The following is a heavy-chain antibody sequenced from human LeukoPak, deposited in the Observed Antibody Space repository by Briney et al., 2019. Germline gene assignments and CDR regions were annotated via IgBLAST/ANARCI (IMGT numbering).Heavy chain of an antibody. CDR1: GFTFSSYA. D-gene: IGHD2-2*01. V-gene: IGHV3-66*01. CDR2: IYSGGGT. J-gene: IGHJ4*02. Sequence: GGSLRLSCAASGFTFSSYAMHWVRQAPGEGLEWVSVIYSGGGTYYADSVKGRFTTSRDNSKNTLYLHMNSLRAEDTAVYYCAREPAARGYWGQGTLVTVSS. CDR3: AREPAARGY.